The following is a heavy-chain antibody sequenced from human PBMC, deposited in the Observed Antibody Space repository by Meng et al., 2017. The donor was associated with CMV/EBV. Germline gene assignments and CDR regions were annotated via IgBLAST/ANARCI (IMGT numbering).Heavy chain of an antibody. D-gene: IGHD3-3*01. Sequence: TSDYMHWVRKAHGQGLEWMGIINPSGGSTSYAQKFQGRVTMTRDTSTSTVYMELSSLRSEDTAVYYCARESGIFGVVIISRSNWFDPWGQGTLVTVSS. CDR1: TSDY. J-gene: IGHJ5*02. V-gene: IGHV1-46*01. CDR2: INPSGGST. CDR3: ARESGIFGVVIISRSNWFDP.